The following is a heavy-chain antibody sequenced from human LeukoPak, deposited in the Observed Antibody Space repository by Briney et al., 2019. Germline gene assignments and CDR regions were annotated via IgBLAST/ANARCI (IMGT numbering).Heavy chain of an antibody. V-gene: IGHV1-18*01. D-gene: IGHD3-3*01. CDR1: GYTFNSYD. CDR2: ISTYNGNT. CDR3: ARVLRYDFWSAYYFDY. Sequence: ASVKVSCKASGYTFNSYDITWARQAPGQGLEWMARISTYNGNTNYAQKVQGRVTMTTDTSTSTAYMELRSLRSDDTAVYYCARVLRYDFWSAYYFDYWGQGTLVTVSS. J-gene: IGHJ4*02.